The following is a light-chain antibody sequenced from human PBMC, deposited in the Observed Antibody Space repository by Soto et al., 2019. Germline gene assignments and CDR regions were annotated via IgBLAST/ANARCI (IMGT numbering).Light chain of an antibody. CDR3: CSLTTSHTYV. CDR1: SSDIGHYDY. J-gene: IGLJ1*01. Sequence: QSALTQPASVSGSPGQSITISCTGTSSDIGHYDYVSWYQQHPGKAPKLMIYHVTYRPSGVSNRYSGPKSGNSASLTISRLQADDEADYYCCSLTTSHTYVFGGGTKLTVL. CDR2: HVT. V-gene: IGLV2-14*03.